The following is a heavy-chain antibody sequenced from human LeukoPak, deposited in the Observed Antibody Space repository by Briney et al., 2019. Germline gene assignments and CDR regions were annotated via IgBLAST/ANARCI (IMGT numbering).Heavy chain of an antibody. V-gene: IGHV4-39*07. J-gene: IGHJ4*02. D-gene: IGHD5-24*01. CDR1: GVSISSSSYY. CDR3: ARIPDDMATISDPFDY. CDR2: IYYSGST. Sequence: PSETLSLTCTVSGVSISSSSYYWGWIRQPPGKGLEWIGRIYYSGSTFYNPSLKSRVTISVDTSKNQFSLKLNSVTAADTAVYYCARIPDDMATISDPFDYWGQGTLVTVSS.